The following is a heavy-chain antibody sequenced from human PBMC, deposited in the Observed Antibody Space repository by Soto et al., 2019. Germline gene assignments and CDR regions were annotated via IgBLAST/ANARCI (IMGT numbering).Heavy chain of an antibody. D-gene: IGHD3-10*01. CDR3: ARDRYYFGSGSESDGLDV. V-gene: IGHV3-30-3*01. J-gene: IGHJ6*02. Sequence: PGGSLRLSCAASGFTFSSYEMHWVRQPPGKGLEWVAVISYDGNNKYFADSVKGRFTISRDNSKNWLFLQMDSLGPEDTAVYYCARDRYYFGSGSESDGLDVWGQGTTVTVSS. CDR2: ISYDGNNK. CDR1: GFTFSSYE.